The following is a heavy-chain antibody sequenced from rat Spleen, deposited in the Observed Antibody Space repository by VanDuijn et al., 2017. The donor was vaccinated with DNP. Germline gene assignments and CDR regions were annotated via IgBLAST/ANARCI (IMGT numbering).Heavy chain of an antibody. CDR1: GFNFNDYW. V-gene: IGHV4-2*01. Sequence: EVQLVESGGGLVQPGSPLKLSCAASGFNFNDYWMGWVRQAPGKGLEWIGEINKDSRTINYIPSLKDKFTISRDNAQNTLYLQMNKLGSEDTGIYYCAKGPNFGGWSDYFDYWGQGVMVTVSS. CDR2: INKDSRTI. D-gene: IGHD1-11*01. CDR3: AKGPNFGGWSDYFDY. J-gene: IGHJ2*01.